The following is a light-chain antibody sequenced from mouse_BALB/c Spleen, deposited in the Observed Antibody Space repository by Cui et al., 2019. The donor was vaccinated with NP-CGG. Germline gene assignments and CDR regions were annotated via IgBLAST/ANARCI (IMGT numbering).Light chain of an antibody. J-gene: IGLJ1*01. CDR3: ALWYSNHWV. CDR2: GTN. Sequence: QADVTQDFALTTSPGESVPLTCRSSTGAVITSNYANWVQEKPDHLFTGLIGGTNNRAPGVPARFSGSLIGDKAALTITGAQTEDEAIYFCALWYSNHWVFGGGTKLTVL. CDR1: TGAVITSNY. V-gene: IGLV1*01.